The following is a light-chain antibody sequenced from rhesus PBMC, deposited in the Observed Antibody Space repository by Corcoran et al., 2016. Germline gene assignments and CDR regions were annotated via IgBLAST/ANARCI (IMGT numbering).Light chain of an antibody. Sequence: EIVMTQSPATLALSSGERATLSCMASQSVSSYLAWYQQNPGQAPRLLIYGASSRATGIPDRFSGSGSGTEFTLAISSLGPEDVGVYFCLQGSNWPRTFGQGTKVEIK. CDR2: GAS. CDR1: QSVSSY. J-gene: IGKJ1*01. CDR3: LQGSNWPRT. V-gene: IGKV3-24*04.